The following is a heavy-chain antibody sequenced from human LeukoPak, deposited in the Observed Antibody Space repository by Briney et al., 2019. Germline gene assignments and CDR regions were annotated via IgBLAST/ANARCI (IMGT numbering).Heavy chain of an antibody. CDR1: GGSISSGSYY. CDR3: ARVVTTMDGAFDI. V-gene: IGHV4-61*02. CDR2: IYTSGST. D-gene: IGHD3-16*02. Sequence: TLSLTCTVSGGSISSGSYYWSWIRKPAGKGLEWIGRIYTSGSTNYNPSLKSRVTISVDTSKNQFSLKLSSVTAADTAVYYCARVVTTMDGAFDIWGQGTMVTVSS. J-gene: IGHJ3*02.